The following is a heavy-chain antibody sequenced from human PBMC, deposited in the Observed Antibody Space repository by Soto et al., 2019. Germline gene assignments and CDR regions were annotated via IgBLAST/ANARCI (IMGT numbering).Heavy chain of an antibody. J-gene: IGHJ5*02. CDR3: TREAVVAENWFDP. D-gene: IGHD3-22*01. V-gene: IGHV1-3*01. Sequence: ASVKVSCKASGYTFVDYALNWVRQTPGQGLEWVGWMNPHTGNIKSSHKFEDRVSITRDTATSTAYMELSGLRSEDTAVYFCTREAVVAENWFDPWGQGTLVTVSS. CDR2: MNPHTGNI. CDR1: GYTFVDYA.